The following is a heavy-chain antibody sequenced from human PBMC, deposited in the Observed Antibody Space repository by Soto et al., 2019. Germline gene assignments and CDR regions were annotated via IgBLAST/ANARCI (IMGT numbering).Heavy chain of an antibody. CDR3: TTEGNLVVFYLYGYHRDV. J-gene: IGHJ3*01. Sequence: GGALPLACAATKFTIRSHALSWVRPAPGKGLEWVGRIKSKTDGGTTDYAAPVTGRFTISSDDSKNTMYLQMNSLKTADTAVYYCTTEGNLVVFYLYGYHRDV. D-gene: IGHD6-25*01. V-gene: IGHV3-15*01. CDR1: KFTIRSHA. CDR2: IKSKTDGGTT.